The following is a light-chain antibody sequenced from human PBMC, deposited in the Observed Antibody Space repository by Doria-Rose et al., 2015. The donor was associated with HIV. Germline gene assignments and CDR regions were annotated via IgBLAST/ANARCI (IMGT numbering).Light chain of an antibody. J-gene: IGKJ1*01. V-gene: IGKV3-20*01. CDR1: QSVSSRY. CDR3: QQYGSSPRT. Sequence: TQSPGTLSLSPGERATLSCRASQSVSSRYLAGYQQKPGQAPRLLIYGASSRATGIPDRFSGSGSGTDFTLTISSLEPEDFAVYYCQQYGSSPRTFGQGTKVEIK. CDR2: GAS.